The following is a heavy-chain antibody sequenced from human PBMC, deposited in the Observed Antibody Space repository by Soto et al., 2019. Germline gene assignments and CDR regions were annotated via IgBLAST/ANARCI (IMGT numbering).Heavy chain of an antibody. CDR3: ARDGPVIAVAATPPYYFDY. Sequence: GASVKVSCKASGYTFTSYGISWARQATGKGLEWMGWISAYNGNTNYAQKLQGRVTMTTDTSTSTAYMELRSLRSDDTAVYYCARDGPVIAVAATPPYYFDYWGQGTLVTSPQ. CDR2: ISAYNGNT. D-gene: IGHD6-19*01. CDR1: GYTFTSYG. J-gene: IGHJ4*02. V-gene: IGHV1-18*01.